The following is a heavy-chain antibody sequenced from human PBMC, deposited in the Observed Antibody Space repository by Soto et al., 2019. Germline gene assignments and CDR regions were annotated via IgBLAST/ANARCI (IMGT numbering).Heavy chain of an antibody. Sequence: QVQLVQSGAEVKKPGSSVKVSCKASGGTFSSYAISWVRQAPGQGLEWMGGIIPIFGTADYAQKFQGRVTIPADESTSTAYMELSSLRSEDTAVYYCAGVETQRYYYGMDGWGQGATVTVSS. CDR1: GGTFSSYA. V-gene: IGHV1-69*12. J-gene: IGHJ6*02. D-gene: IGHD2-8*01. CDR2: IIPIFGTA. CDR3: AGVETQRYYYGMDG.